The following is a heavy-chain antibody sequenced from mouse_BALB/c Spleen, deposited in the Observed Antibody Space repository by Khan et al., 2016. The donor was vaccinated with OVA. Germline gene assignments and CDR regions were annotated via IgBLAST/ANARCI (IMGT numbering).Heavy chain of an antibody. J-gene: IGHJ3*01. CDR3: AREWAAWFPY. V-gene: IGHV1-77*01. CDR1: GYTFTDYY. CDR2: IYPGSDNI. Sequence: VQLQESGAELARPGASVKLSCKASGYTFTDYYINWMRQRTGQGLEWIGEIYPGSDNIFYNAKFRGKATLTADKSSSTAYMQLSSLTSEDSAVYFCAREWAAWFPYWGQGTLVTVSA.